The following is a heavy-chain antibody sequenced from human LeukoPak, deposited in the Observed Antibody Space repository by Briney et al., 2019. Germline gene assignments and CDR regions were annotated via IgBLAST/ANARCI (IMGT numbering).Heavy chain of an antibody. CDR2: ISSSSSYI. V-gene: IGHV3-21*01. CDR1: GFTFSSYS. D-gene: IGHD3-3*01. J-gene: IGHJ6*03. Sequence: KSGGSLRLSCAASGFTFSSYSMNWVRQAPGKGLEWVSSISSSSSYIYYADSVKGRFTISRDNAKNSLYLQMNSLRAEDTAVYYCARSPGVLEWLLNYYMDVWGKGTTVTVSS. CDR3: ARSPGVLEWLLNYYMDV.